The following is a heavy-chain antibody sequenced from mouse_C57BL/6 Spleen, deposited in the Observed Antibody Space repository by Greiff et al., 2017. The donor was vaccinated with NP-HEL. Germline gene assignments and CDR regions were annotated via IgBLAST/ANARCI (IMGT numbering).Heavy chain of an antibody. V-gene: IGHV1-52*01. D-gene: IGHD2-4*01. CDR1: GYTFTSYW. J-gene: IGHJ2*01. CDR3: ARGGSTMITTRYYFDY. CDR2: IDPSDSET. Sequence: QVQLQQPGAELVRPGSSVKLSCKASGYTFTSYWMHWVKQRPIQGLEWIGNIDPSDSETHYNQKFKDKATLTVDKSSSTAYMQCSSLTSEDSAVYDCARGGSTMITTRYYFDYWGQGTTLTVSS.